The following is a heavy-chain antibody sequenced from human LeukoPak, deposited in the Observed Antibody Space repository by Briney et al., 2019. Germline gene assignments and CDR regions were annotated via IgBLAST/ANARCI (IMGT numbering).Heavy chain of an antibody. J-gene: IGHJ3*02. CDR3: ARALWGAFDI. V-gene: IGHV5-51*01. Sequence: GESLNISCKGSGYRITSYWICWVRQTPRKGLEWMWIIYRGDSDTRSSPSPQGQVNIAADKSITTAYLQWSSLKASDTAMYYCARALWGAFDIWGQGTMVTVSS. CDR2: IYRGDSDT. D-gene: IGHD1-26*01. CDR1: GYRITSYW.